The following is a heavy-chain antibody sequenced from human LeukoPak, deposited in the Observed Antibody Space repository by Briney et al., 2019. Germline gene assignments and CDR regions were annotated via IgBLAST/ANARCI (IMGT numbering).Heavy chain of an antibody. Sequence: PSETLSLTCDVSGGSISNTNWWSWVRQPPGQGLEWIGEVSLAGQTNYNPSLKSRVTISVDTSTNQFSLKLGSVTAADTAVYYCARHPTVTTGKQFDYWGQGTLVTVSS. V-gene: IGHV4-4*02. CDR2: VSLAGQT. CDR1: GGSISNTNW. CDR3: ARHPTVTTGKQFDY. D-gene: IGHD4-17*01. J-gene: IGHJ4*02.